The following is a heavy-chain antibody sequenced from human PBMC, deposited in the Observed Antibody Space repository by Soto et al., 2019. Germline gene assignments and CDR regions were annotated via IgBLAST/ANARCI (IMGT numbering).Heavy chain of an antibody. CDR3: AREGVSGVDAFDI. CDR1: GFTFSSYS. J-gene: IGHJ3*02. CDR2: ISSSSSYI. D-gene: IGHD2-8*01. Sequence: EVQLVESGGGLVQPGGSLRLSCAASGFTFSSYSMNWVRQAPGKGLEWVSSISSSSSYIYYADSVKGRFTISRDNAKNSLYLQMNSLRAEDTAVYYCAREGVSGVDAFDIWGQGTMVTVSS. V-gene: IGHV3-21*01.